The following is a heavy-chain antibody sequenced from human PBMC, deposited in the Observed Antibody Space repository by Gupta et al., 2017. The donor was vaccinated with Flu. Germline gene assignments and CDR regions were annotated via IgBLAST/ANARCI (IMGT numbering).Heavy chain of an antibody. CDR3: AKDVGGDSYGYFDY. D-gene: IGHD3-16*01. Sequence: QVQPVESGGGVVHPGWSSRVHCAASGLVLSSSGMHWGRQTPGKGQEWVADISRDGGNIDYADSVKGRFTISRDNSKNTLYLQMNSVRKEDSAVYYCAKDVGGDSYGYFDYWGQGTLVTVSS. CDR1: GLVLSSSG. J-gene: IGHJ4*02. V-gene: IGHV3-30*18. CDR2: ISRDGGNI.